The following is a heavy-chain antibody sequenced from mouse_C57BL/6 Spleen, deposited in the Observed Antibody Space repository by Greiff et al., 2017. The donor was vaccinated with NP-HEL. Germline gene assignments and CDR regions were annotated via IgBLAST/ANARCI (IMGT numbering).Heavy chain of an antibody. Sequence: VQLQQSGAELVRPGASVTLSCKASGYTFTDYEMHWVKQTPVHGLEWIGAIDPETGGTAYNQKFKDKAILTADKSSSTAYMELRSLTSEDSAVYYCTRNYYGSSFYWYFDVWGTGTTVTVSS. D-gene: IGHD1-1*01. V-gene: IGHV1-15*01. J-gene: IGHJ1*03. CDR1: GYTFTDYE. CDR2: IDPETGGT. CDR3: TRNYYGSSFYWYFDV.